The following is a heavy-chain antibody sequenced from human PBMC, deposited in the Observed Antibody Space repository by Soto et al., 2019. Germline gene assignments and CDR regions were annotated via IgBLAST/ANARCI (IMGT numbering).Heavy chain of an antibody. D-gene: IGHD2-2*02. CDR2: INSDGSTT. J-gene: IGHJ5*02. CDR3: ARDHCSTSSCYTVWLDP. CDR1: GFTFSNYW. V-gene: IGHV3-74*01. Sequence: GGSLRLSCAASGFTFSNYWMHWVRQVPGKGLVWVSRINSDGSTTNYADSVKGRFTISRDNAKNTLYLHMNSLRAEDTAVYYCARDHCSTSSCYTVWLDPWGQGTLVTVPS.